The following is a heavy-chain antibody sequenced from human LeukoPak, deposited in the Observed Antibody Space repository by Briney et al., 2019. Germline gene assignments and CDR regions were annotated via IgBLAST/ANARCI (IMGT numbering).Heavy chain of an antibody. CDR3: ARRTYPGSYYRRGFDY. D-gene: IGHD3-10*01. V-gene: IGHV4-39*07. CDR2: IYYSGST. CDR1: GGSISSSSYY. J-gene: IGHJ4*02. Sequence: PSETLSLTCTVSGGSISSSSYYWGWIRQPPGKGLEWIGSIYYSGSTYYNPSLKSRVTISVDTSKNQFSLKLSSVTAADTAVYYCARRTYPGSYYRRGFDYWGQGTLVTVSS.